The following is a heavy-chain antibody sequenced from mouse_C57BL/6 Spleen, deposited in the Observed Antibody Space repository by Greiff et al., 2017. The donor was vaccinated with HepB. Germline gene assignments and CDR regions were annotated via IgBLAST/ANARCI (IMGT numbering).Heavy chain of an antibody. D-gene: IGHD4-1*01. V-gene: IGHV1-5*01. CDR1: GYTFTSYW. CDR2: IYPGNSDT. J-gene: IGHJ2*01. Sequence: EVQLQQSGPVLARPGASVKMSCKTSGYTFTSYWMHWVKQRPGQGLEWIGAIYPGNSDTRYNQKFKGKAKLTAVTSTSTAYMELSSRTNEDAAVYYCTRSLGKTLFDYWGQGTTLTVSS. CDR3: TRSLGKTLFDY.